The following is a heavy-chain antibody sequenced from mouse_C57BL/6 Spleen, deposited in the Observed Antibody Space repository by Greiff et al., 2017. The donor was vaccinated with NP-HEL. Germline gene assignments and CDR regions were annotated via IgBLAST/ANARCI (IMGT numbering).Heavy chain of an antibody. CDR1: GYTFTSYW. D-gene: IGHD1-1*01. CDR2: IHPNSGST. Sequence: QVQLQQSGAELVKPGASVKLSCKASGYTFTSYWMHWVKQRPGQGLEWIGMIHPNSGSTNYNEKFKSKATLTVDKSSSTAYMQLKSLTSEDSAVYYCARRPIYYYGSGDYFDVWGTGTTVTVSS. CDR3: ARRPIYYYGSGDYFDV. J-gene: IGHJ1*03. V-gene: IGHV1-64*01.